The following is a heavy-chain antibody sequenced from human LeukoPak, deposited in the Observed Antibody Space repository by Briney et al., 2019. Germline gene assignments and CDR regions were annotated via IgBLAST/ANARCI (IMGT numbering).Heavy chain of an antibody. CDR2: ISHSGST. CDR1: GGSFSPYY. Sequence: SETLSLTCAVYGGSFSPYYWNWIRPPPGKGLEWIAEISHSGSTRYNPSLKSRVTISVDTSKNQFSLKVSSVTAADTAVYYCVRSEVETSGRDYWGHGTLVTVSS. D-gene: IGHD2-15*01. V-gene: IGHV4-34*01. J-gene: IGHJ4*01. CDR3: VRSEVETSGRDY.